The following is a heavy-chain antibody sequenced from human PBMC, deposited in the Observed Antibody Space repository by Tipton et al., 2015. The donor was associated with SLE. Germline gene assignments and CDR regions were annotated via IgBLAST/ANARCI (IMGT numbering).Heavy chain of an antibody. CDR1: SGSFSGYY. J-gene: IGHJ4*02. Sequence: TLSLTCAVYSGSFSGYYWSWIRQPPGKGLEWVGEINHSGSTNYNPALKSRVTISVDTSKNQFSLKLSSVTATDTAVDYCARDGAARGDFDYWCQGILVTVS. D-gene: IGHD6-6*01. V-gene: IGHV4-34*01. CDR3: ARDGAARGDFDY. CDR2: INHSGST.